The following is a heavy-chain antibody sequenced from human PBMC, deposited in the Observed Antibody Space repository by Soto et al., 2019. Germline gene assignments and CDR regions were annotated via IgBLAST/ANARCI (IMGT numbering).Heavy chain of an antibody. D-gene: IGHD7-27*01. Sequence: QLGGSLRLSCAASGFTFSDHYMDWVRQAPGKGLEWVGRTRNKANSYTTEYAASVKGRFTISRDDSKNSLYLQMNSLKTEDTAVYYCARLFPGEGEAFDIWGQGTMVTVSS. CDR3: ARLFPGEGEAFDI. CDR2: TRNKANSYTT. J-gene: IGHJ3*02. V-gene: IGHV3-72*01. CDR1: GFTFSDHY.